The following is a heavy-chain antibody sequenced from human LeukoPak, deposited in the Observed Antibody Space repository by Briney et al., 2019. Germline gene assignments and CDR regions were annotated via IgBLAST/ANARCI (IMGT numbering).Heavy chain of an antibody. J-gene: IGHJ4*02. CDR3: AKGGASVTRYVDY. V-gene: IGHV3-30*18. Sequence: GGSLRLSCAASGFTFSSYSMQWVRQTPGKGLEWVGIMSNSGENTFYGEAVKGRFTISRDNSQNTLYLQMNSLGPEDTAVYYCAKGGASVTRYVDYWGQGTLVTVSS. CDR1: GFTFSSYS. D-gene: IGHD4-17*01. CDR2: MSNSGENT.